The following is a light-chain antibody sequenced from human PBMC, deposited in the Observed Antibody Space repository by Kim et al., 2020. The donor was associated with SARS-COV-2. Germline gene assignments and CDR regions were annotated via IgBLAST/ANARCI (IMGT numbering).Light chain of an antibody. Sequence: EIVMTQSPATLSVSPGERVTLSCRASQSVDSNLAWYQQKPGQAPRLLIYGASTRATDIPARFSGSGSGTEFTLIISSLQSEDFAVYYCPQYYHLPPYTFRQGTDLDI. CDR2: GAS. CDR1: QSVDSN. J-gene: IGKJ2*01. V-gene: IGKV3-15*01. CDR3: PQYYHLPPYT.